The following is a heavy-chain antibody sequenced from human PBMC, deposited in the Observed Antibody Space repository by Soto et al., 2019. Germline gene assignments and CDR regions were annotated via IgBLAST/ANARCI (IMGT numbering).Heavy chain of an antibody. D-gene: IGHD3-22*01. CDR1: GFTFDTYA. Sequence: RLSCAASGFTFDTYAMSWVRQAPGKGLEWVSAISGSGDNTYYADSVKGRFTISRDNSKNTLYLQMNSLRAEDTAVYYCAKDLRPYYYDDSGYPWGQGTLVTVSS. V-gene: IGHV3-23*01. CDR2: ISGSGDNT. J-gene: IGHJ5*02. CDR3: AKDLRPYYYDDSGYP.